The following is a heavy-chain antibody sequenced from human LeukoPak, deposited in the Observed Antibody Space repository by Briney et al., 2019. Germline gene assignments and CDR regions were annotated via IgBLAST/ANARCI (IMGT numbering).Heavy chain of an antibody. CDR1: GGSISSSY. CDR2: IYYTGT. CDR3: ASRKLGNDY. J-gene: IGHJ4*02. Sequence: SETLSLTCTVSGGSISSSYWSWIGQSPGKGLEWIGYIYYTGTSYNPSLKSRVTISADTSKNQFSLNLSSVTAADTAVYSCASRKLGNDYWGQGTLVTVSS. D-gene: IGHD7-27*01. V-gene: IGHV4-59*01.